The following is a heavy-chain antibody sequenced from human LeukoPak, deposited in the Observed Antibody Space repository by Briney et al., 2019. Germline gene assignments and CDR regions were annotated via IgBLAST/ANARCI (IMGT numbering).Heavy chain of an antibody. CDR3: AKGSDWYVGAFDI. CDR2: ISGSGGST. V-gene: IGHV3-23*01. CDR1: GFTFSSYA. J-gene: IGHJ3*02. Sequence: GGSLRLFCAASGFTFSSYAMSWVRQAPGKGLEWVSAISGSGGSTYYADSVKGRFTVSRDNFQNTLYLQMNSLRAEDTAVYYCAKGSDWYVGAFDIWGQGTRVTVSS. D-gene: IGHD6-19*01.